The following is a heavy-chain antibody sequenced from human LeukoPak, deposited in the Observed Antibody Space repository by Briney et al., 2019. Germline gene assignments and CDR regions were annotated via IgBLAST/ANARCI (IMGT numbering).Heavy chain of an antibody. CDR2: ISSSGSTI. CDR3: ARRRFGELLYYFDY. Sequence: GALRLSCAASGFTFSDYYMSWIRQAPGKGLEWVSYISSSGSTIYYADSVRGRFTISRDNAKNSLYLQMNSLRAEDTAVYYCARRRFGELLYYFDYWGQGTLVTVSS. D-gene: IGHD3-10*01. J-gene: IGHJ4*02. V-gene: IGHV3-11*01. CDR1: GFTFSDYY.